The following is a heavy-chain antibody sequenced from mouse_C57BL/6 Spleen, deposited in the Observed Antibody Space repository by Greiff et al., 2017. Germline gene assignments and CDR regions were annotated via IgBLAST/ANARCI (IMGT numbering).Heavy chain of an antibody. Sequence: VQLQQSGAELVKPGASVKISCKASGYAFSSYWMNWVKQRPGKGLEWIGQIYPGDGDTNYNGKFKGKATLTADKSSSTAYMQLISLTSEDSAFYFCARWAVPSMDYWGQGTSVTVSS. CDR3: ARWAVPSMDY. D-gene: IGHD6-1*01. V-gene: IGHV1-80*01. CDR1: GYAFSSYW. CDR2: IYPGDGDT. J-gene: IGHJ4*01.